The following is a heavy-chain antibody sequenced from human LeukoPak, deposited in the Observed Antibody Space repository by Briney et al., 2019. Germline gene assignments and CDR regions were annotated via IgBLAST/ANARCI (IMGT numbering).Heavy chain of an antibody. CDR3: ARHREPYNWFDP. CDR2: IYYSGST. CDR1: GGSISRYY. J-gene: IGHJ5*02. V-gene: IGHV4-59*08. Sequence: KTSETLSLTCTVSGGSISRYYWSWIRQPPGKGLEWIGYIYYSGSTNYNPSLKSRVTISVDTSKSQSSLKLSSVTAADTAVYYCARHREPYNWFDPWGQGTLVTVSS. D-gene: IGHD1-14*01.